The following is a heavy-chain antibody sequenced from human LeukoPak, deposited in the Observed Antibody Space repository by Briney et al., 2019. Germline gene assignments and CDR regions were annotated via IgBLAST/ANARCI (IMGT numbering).Heavy chain of an antibody. Sequence: SVKVSSKASGGTFSSYAISWVRQAPGQGLEWMGRIIPILGIANYAQKFQGRVTITADKSTSTAYMELSSLRSEDTAVYYCASVLSGIAVAGSFDPWGQGTLVTVSS. D-gene: IGHD6-19*01. V-gene: IGHV1-69*04. CDR3: ASVLSGIAVAGSFDP. CDR1: GGTFSSYA. J-gene: IGHJ5*02. CDR2: IIPILGIA.